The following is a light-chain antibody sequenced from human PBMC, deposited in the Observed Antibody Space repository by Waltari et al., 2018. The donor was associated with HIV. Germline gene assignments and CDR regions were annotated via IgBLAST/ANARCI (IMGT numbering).Light chain of an antibody. J-gene: IGLJ1*01. CDR2: GDN. Sequence: QSVLTQPPSVSGAPGQRVTLSCTGSSSHIGAGYNVPWYQQLPGTAPKLLVSGDNNRPSGVPDRFSGSKSGTSASLAITGLQAEDEADYYCQSYDSSLSGLVFATGTKVTVL. CDR3: QSYDSSLSGLV. V-gene: IGLV1-40*01. CDR1: SSHIGAGYN.